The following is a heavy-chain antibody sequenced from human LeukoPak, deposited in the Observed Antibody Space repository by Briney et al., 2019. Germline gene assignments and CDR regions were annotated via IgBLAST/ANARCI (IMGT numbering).Heavy chain of an antibody. J-gene: IGHJ6*02. CDR3: ARAYYYGSGSYYKPYYYGMDV. Sequence: SETLSLTCAVYGGSFSGYYWSWIRQPPGKGLEWIGEINHRGSTNYNPSLKSRVTISVDTSKNQFSLKLSSVTAADTAVYYCARAYYYGSGSYYKPYYYGMDVWGQGTTVTVSS. D-gene: IGHD3-10*01. V-gene: IGHV4-34*01. CDR2: INHRGST. CDR1: GGSFSGYY.